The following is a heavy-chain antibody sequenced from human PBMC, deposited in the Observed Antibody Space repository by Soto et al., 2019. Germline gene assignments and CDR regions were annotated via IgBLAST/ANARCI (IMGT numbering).Heavy chain of an antibody. J-gene: IGHJ5*02. V-gene: IGHV1-18*01. CDR2: IGPYNSDT. Sequence: XSVKVSCKASVYTFNNYGISWVRQAPGQGLEWMGWIGPYNSDTNYAQKLQGRVTMTTDTSTSTAYMELRSLRSDDTAVYYCARDSQHVWFDHWGQGPPVTVSS. CDR3: ARDSQHVWFDH. CDR1: VYTFNNYG. D-gene: IGHD6-13*01.